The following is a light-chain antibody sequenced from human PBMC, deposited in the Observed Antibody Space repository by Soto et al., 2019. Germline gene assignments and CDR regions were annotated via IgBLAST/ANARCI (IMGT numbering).Light chain of an antibody. CDR2: STN. CDR1: SGSVSTSYY. Sequence: QAVVTQEPSFSVSPGGTVTLTCGLSSGSVSTSYYPSWYQQTPGQAPRTLIYSTNTRSSGVPDRFSGSILGNKAALTITGAQADDESDYYCVLYMGSGIWGFGGGTKVTVL. CDR3: VLYMGSGIWG. V-gene: IGLV8-61*01. J-gene: IGLJ2*01.